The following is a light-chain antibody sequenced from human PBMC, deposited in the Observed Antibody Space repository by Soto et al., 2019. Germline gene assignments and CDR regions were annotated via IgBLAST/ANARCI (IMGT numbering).Light chain of an antibody. CDR3: SSYTSSSTGV. V-gene: IGLV2-14*01. Sequence: QSALTQPASVSGSPGQSITISCTGTSSDVGGYNYVSWYQQHPGKAPKLMIYDVSNRPSGASNRFSGSKSGNTASLTISGLQAEDEADYYCSSYTSSSTGVFGTGTKVTVL. CDR2: DVS. J-gene: IGLJ1*01. CDR1: SSDVGGYNY.